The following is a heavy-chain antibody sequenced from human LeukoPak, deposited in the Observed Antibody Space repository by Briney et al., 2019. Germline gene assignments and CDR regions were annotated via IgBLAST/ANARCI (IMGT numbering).Heavy chain of an antibody. CDR1: GYTFTSYG. CDR3: LKIREMDRGDIITPASHFDY. J-gene: IGHJ4*02. V-gene: IGHV1-18*01. CDR2: ISAYNGNT. Sequence: ASVKVSCKASGYTFTSYGISWVRQAPGQGLEWMGWISAYNGNTNYAQKLHGRVTMTTDTSTTTASIELRNLRSDDTPAHNCLKIREMDRGDIITPASHFDYWGQGTLVTVSS. D-gene: IGHD3-10*01.